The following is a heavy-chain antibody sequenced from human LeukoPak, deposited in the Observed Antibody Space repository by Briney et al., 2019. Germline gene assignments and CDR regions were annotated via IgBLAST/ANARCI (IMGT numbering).Heavy chain of an antibody. D-gene: IGHD5-24*01. V-gene: IGHV4-39*07. Sequence: SETLSLTCTVSGGSISSGGYYWSWIRQPPGKGLEWIGEINHSGSTNYNPSLKSRVTISVDTSKNQFSLKLSSVTAADTAVYYCARGLERWLQRFDYWGQGTLVTVSS. J-gene: IGHJ4*02. CDR1: GGSISSGGYY. CDR2: INHSGST. CDR3: ARGLERWLQRFDY.